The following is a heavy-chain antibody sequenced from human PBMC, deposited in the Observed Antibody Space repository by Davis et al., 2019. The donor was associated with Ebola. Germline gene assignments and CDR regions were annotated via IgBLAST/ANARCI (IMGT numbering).Heavy chain of an antibody. D-gene: IGHD5-18*01. CDR3: AKDRRIQLWLQAYYYYYGMDV. CDR1: GFTFSSSG. J-gene: IGHJ6*02. Sequence: GESLKISCAASGFTFSSSGMHWVRQAPGKGLEWVAVISYDGSNKYYADSVKGRFTISRDNSKNTLYLQMNSLRAEDTAVYYCAKDRRIQLWLQAYYYYYGMDVWGQGTTVTVSS. V-gene: IGHV3-30*18. CDR2: ISYDGSNK.